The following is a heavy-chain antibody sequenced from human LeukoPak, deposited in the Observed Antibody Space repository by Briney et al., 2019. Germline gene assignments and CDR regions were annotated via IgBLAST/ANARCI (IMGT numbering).Heavy chain of an antibody. D-gene: IGHD6-13*01. CDR3: ARGPSYSSSWIVDY. J-gene: IGHJ4*02. CDR1: GGTFSSYA. Sequence: GASVKVSCKASGGTFSSYAISWVRQAPGQGLEWMGGIIPIFGTANYAQKFQGRVTITADESTSTAYMELSSLRSEDTAVYYCARGPSYSSSWIVDYWGQGTLVTVSS. CDR2: IIPIFGTA. V-gene: IGHV1-69*13.